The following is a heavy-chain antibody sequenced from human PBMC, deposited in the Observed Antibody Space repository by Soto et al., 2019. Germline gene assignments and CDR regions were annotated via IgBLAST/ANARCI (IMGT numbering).Heavy chain of an antibody. Sequence: QLQLQESGPGLVKPSETLSLTCTVSGGSISSTSSYWGWIRQPPGKGLEWIGAVYYLGNTYYNTSLERRVTISIDTSRHQVSLRLTSVTAADTAFYYCARHGVAALQFDFWGRGTLVTVSS. J-gene: IGHJ4*02. CDR1: GGSISSTSSY. CDR2: VYYLGNT. D-gene: IGHD6-25*01. V-gene: IGHV4-39*01. CDR3: ARHGVAALQFDF.